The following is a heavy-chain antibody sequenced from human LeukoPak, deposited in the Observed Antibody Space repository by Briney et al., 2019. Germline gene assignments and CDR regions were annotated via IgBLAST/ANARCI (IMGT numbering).Heavy chain of an antibody. D-gene: IGHD5-12*01. CDR2: IYTSGST. CDR1: GGSISSGSYY. V-gene: IGHV4-61*02. Sequence: SETLSLTCTVSGGSISSGSYYWSWIRQPAGKGLEWIGRIYTSGSTNYNPSLKSRVTISVDTSKNQFSLKLSPVTAADTAVYYCARGAYSGTRDWFDPWGQGTLVTVSS. J-gene: IGHJ5*02. CDR3: ARGAYSGTRDWFDP.